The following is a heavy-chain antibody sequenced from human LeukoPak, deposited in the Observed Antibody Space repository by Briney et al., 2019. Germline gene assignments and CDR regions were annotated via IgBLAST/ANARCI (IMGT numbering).Heavy chain of an antibody. CDR1: GFTFRSYA. Sequence: GGSLRLSCAASGFTFRSYAMSWVRQAPGKGLEWVSAISGSGGTTYYADSVKGRFTISRDNSKNTLYLQMNSLKTEDTAIYYCTRSDSSWYDYWGPGTLVTVSS. D-gene: IGHD6-13*01. J-gene: IGHJ4*02. CDR3: TRSDSSWYDY. V-gene: IGHV3-23*01. CDR2: ISGSGGTT.